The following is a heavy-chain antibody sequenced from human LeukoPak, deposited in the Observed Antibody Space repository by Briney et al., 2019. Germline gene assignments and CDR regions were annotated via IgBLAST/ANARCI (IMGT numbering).Heavy chain of an antibody. D-gene: IGHD3-10*01. J-gene: IGHJ6*03. CDR2: VNPNSGDT. CDR3: ARGPRITLIRGGQWYYYMDV. Sequence: GASVKVSCKASGYTFTGYYLHWVRQAPGQGLEWMGCVNPNSGDTNYAQKFQGSVTMTRDTSISTVYMELSSLRSEDTAVYYCARGPRITLIRGGQWYYYMDVWGKGTTVTVSS. CDR1: GYTFTGYY. V-gene: IGHV1-2*02.